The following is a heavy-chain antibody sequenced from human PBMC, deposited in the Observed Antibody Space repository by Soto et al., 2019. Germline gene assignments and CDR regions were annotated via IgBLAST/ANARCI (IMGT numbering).Heavy chain of an antibody. Sequence: EVQLVESGGGLVQPGGSLRLSCVASGFTFSSYSMNWVRQAPGKGLEWVSYISSNSRFIHYADSVKGRYTISRDNDKESRYLQLNGLIDEDTAVYYCARDFAWAFDYWGQGTLLTVSP. V-gene: IGHV3-48*02. CDR3: ARDFAWAFDY. J-gene: IGHJ4*02. CDR1: GFTFSSYS. D-gene: IGHD1-26*01. CDR2: ISSNSRFI.